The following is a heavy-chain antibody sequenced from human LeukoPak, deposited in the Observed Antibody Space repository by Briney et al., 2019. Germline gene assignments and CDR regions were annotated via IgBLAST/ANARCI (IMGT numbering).Heavy chain of an antibody. CDR3: ARGDYGEGRGPYNWFDP. CDR1: GGSISS. D-gene: IGHD4-17*01. J-gene: IGHJ5*02. V-gene: IGHV4-39*07. CDR2: VYYCGSA. Sequence: SETLSLTCTVSGGSISSIRQPPGEGLEWIGNVYYCGSANYNPSLKSRVTISVDTSKNQFSLKLSSVTAADTAVYYCARGDYGEGRGPYNWFDPWGQGTLVTVSS.